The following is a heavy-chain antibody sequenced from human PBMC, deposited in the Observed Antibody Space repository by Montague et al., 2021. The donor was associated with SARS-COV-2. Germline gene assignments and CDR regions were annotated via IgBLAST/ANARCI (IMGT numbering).Heavy chain of an antibody. D-gene: IGHD3-10*01. V-gene: IGHV4-34*01. Sequence: SETLSLTCSVYGDSFSTYSWIWVRQPPGEGLEWIGEINHTGSTSYNPSLKRRVTMSIDSSNNQVSLKLSSMTAADTAVYYCATRSTLWFGEDWAQGTLVTVSS. CDR3: ATRSTLWFGED. CDR2: INHTGST. J-gene: IGHJ4*02. CDR1: GDSFSTYS.